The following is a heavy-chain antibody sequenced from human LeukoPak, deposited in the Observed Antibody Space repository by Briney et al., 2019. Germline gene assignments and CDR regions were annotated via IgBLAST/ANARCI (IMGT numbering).Heavy chain of an antibody. V-gene: IGHV5-51*01. CDR1: GYSFTSYW. CDR2: IYPGDSDT. D-gene: IGHD3-3*01. CDR3: ARLQPGNYDFWSGDNWFDP. Sequence: GESLKISCKGSGYSFTSYWIGWVRQMPGKGLEWMGIIYPGDSDTRYSPSFQGQVTISADKSISTAYLQWSSLKASDTAMYYCARLQPGNYDFWSGDNWFDPWGQGTLVTVSS. J-gene: IGHJ5*02.